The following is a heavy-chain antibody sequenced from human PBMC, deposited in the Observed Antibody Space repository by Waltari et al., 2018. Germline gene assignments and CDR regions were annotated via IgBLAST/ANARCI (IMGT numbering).Heavy chain of an antibody. D-gene: IGHD2-15*01. CDR2: VHGSGRT. Sequence: QLQLQESGPGLVKPSGTLSLSCAVSGDSVSSTYWWSWVRQSPQKGLEWIGQVHGSGRTNYNPSFASRLTMSLDTSNNQFSLKVTSATAADTAVYYCARDHGRGLYLDTWGPGTLVTVSP. J-gene: IGHJ5*02. CDR3: ARDHGRGLYLDT. CDR1: GDSVSSTYW. V-gene: IGHV4-4*02.